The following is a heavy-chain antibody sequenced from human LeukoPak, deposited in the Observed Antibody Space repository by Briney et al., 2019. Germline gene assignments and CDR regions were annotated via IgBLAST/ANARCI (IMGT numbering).Heavy chain of an antibody. CDR2: ISSSSSYI. D-gene: IGHD3-9*01. J-gene: IGHJ4*02. V-gene: IGHV3-21*01. Sequence: PGGSLRLSCAASGFTFSSYSMNWVRQAPGKGLEWVSSISSSSSYIYYADSVKGRFTISRDNAKNSLYLQMNSLRAEDTAVYYCATREEGISYYDILTGPFDYWGQGTLVTVSS. CDR3: ATREEGISYYDILTGPFDY. CDR1: GFTFSSYS.